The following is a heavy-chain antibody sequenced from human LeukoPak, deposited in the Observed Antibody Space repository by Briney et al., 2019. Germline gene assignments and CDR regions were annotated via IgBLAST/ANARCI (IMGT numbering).Heavy chain of an antibody. Sequence: SVKVSCKASGGTFSSYAISWARQAPGQGLEWMGGIIPIFGTANYAQKFQGRVTITADESTSTAYMELSSLRSEDTAVYYCARVTGSPGDYYYYGMDVWGQGTTVTVSS. D-gene: IGHD3-9*01. CDR1: GGTFSSYA. CDR3: ARVTGSPGDYYYYGMDV. J-gene: IGHJ6*02. CDR2: IIPIFGTA. V-gene: IGHV1-69*01.